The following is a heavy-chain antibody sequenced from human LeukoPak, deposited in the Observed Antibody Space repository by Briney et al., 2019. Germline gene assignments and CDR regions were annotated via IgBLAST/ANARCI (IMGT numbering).Heavy chain of an antibody. V-gene: IGHV4-59*01. CDR1: GGSISPYY. D-gene: IGHD3-10*02. J-gene: IGHJ4*02. CDR3: ARSTGSTMFIDY. Sequence: PSETLSLTCTVSGGSISPYYWSWIRQPPGKGLEWLGYIYYSGNTHYNPSLKSRVAISVDTSKNQFSLKLSSVTAADTAVYCCARSTGSTMFIDYWGQGTLVTVSS. CDR2: IYYSGNT.